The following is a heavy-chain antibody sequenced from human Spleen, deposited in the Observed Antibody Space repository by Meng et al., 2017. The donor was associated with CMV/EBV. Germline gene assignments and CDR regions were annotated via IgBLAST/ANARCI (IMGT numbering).Heavy chain of an antibody. J-gene: IGHJ6*02. CDR3: ARYRTGDCSSTSCYNYYYYYGMDV. D-gene: IGHD2-2*02. Sequence: SVKVSCKASGGTFSSYAISWVRQAPGQGLEWMGGIIPIFATANYAPKFQGRVTITTDESTSTAYMELSSLRSEDTAVYYCARYRTGDCSSTSCYNYYYYYGMDVWGQGTTVTVSS. V-gene: IGHV1-69*05. CDR1: GGTFSSYA. CDR2: IIPIFATA.